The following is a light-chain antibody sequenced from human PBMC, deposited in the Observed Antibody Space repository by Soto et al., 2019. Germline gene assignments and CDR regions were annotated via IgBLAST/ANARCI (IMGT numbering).Light chain of an antibody. CDR2: GAS. CDR1: QTVSSNY. J-gene: IGKJ4*01. V-gene: IGKV3D-20*02. Sequence: IILTQTPGTLSLSPGERATLSCRASQTVSSNYLAWCQQRPGQAPRLLIYGASTRAAGIPDRFSGSGSGTDFTLTITRLEPEDFAVYYCQQRSNLPLTFGGGTIVDIK. CDR3: QQRSNLPLT.